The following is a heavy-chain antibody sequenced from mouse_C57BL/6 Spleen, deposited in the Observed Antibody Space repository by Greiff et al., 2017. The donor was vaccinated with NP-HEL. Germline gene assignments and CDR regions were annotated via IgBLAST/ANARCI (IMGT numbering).Heavy chain of an antibody. CDR3: TKFFCCRSTFAY. Sequence: LQESGAELVRPGASVTLSCKASGYTFTDYEMHWVKQTPGHGLEWIGDIDPETGGTAYNEKFKGKAILTADKSSSTAYMELRSLTSEDSAVYYCTKFFCCRSTFAYWGQGTLVTVSA. D-gene: IGHD1-1*01. V-gene: IGHV1-15*01. J-gene: IGHJ3*01. CDR2: IDPETGGT. CDR1: GYTFTDYE.